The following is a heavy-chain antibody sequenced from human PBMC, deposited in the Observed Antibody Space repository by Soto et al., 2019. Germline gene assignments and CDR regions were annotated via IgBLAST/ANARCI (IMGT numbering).Heavy chain of an antibody. J-gene: IGHJ4*02. CDR1: GGSISSSSFC. V-gene: IGHV4-39*01. D-gene: IGHD6-19*01. CDR3: ARGYSSGPDY. Sequence: SETLSLTCTVSGGSISSSSFCWGWIRQPPGKGLEWIASIFYSGSTYYNPSLKSRVTISVDTSKNQFSLKLSSVTAADTALYHGARGYSSGPDYWGPGTLVTVSS. CDR2: IFYSGST.